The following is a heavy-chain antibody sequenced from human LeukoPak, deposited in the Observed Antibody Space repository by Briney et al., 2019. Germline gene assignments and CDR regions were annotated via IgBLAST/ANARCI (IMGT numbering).Heavy chain of an antibody. CDR1: GFTFSSYW. CDR2: LSWNGGDT. V-gene: IGHV3-20*04. J-gene: IGHJ6*03. D-gene: IGHD3-16*02. CDR3: ARRGYPYYYYMDV. Sequence: GGSLRLSCAASGFTFSSYWMSWVRQAPGKGLEWVSSLSWNGGDTRYADSVKDRFTISRDNAKKSLYLQMDSLRAEDTALYYCARRGYPYYYYMDVWGTGTTVTVSS.